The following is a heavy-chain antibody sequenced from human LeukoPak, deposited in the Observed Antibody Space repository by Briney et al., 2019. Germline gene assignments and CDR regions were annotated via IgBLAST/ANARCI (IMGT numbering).Heavy chain of an antibody. V-gene: IGHV4-4*07. D-gene: IGHD6-13*01. CDR3: ARAGYSSSWYLDY. Sequence: SETLSLTCSVSGGSISDSYWSWIRQPAGKGLEWIGRIYTSGSTNYNPSLKSRVTMSVDTSKNQFSLKLSSVTAADTAVYYCARAGYSSSWYLDYWGQGTLVTVSS. CDR1: GGSISDSY. CDR2: IYTSGST. J-gene: IGHJ4*02.